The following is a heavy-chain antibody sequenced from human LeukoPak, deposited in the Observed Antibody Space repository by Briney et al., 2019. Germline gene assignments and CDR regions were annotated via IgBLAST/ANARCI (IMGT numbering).Heavy chain of an antibody. CDR3: ARKWNGDYIFDY. V-gene: IGHV3-23*01. Sequence: GGTLRLSCAGSGFTFSSYAISWVRQAPGKGLEWVSGISDGGGATYYGDSVKGRFRISRGNSKNTVYLQMSSLKADDTAIYYCARKWNGDYIFDYWGQGTLVTVSS. J-gene: IGHJ4*02. CDR2: ISDGGGAT. D-gene: IGHD4-17*01. CDR1: GFTFSSYA.